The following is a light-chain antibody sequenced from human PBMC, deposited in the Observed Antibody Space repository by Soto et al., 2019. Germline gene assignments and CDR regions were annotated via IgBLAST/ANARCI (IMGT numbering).Light chain of an antibody. CDR2: TAS. CDR3: QQAYSFPLT. CDR1: QHIGSW. V-gene: IGKV1D-12*01. Sequence: DIQMTQSPSSVSTSVGDRVTITCRASQHIGSWLAWYQQKPGKAPKLLIYTASTLQSGVPSRVRGSGSGTEFTLTINSLQPEDFATYYCQQAYSFPLTFGGGTEVENK. J-gene: IGKJ4*01.